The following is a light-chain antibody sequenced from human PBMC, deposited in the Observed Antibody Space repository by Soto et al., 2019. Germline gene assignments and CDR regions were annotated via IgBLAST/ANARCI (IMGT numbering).Light chain of an antibody. CDR1: SPNVGVYEL. V-gene: IGLV2-23*01. J-gene: IGLJ2*01. CDR3: CSYAGQSTVT. Sequence: QAASVSGSPGQSITISCTGTSPNVGVYELVSWYQQHPGKAPKLIIYEGSKRPSGVSNRFSGSKSGNAASLTISGLQAEDEADYHCCSYAGQSTVTFGGGTKVTVL. CDR2: EGS.